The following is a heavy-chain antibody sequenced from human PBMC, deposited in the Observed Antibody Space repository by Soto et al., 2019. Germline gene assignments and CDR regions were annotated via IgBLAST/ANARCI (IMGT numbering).Heavy chain of an antibody. Sequence: EMQLLESGGDLGQPGGSLRLSCAVSGFTFNDYAMSWVRQASGKGLEWVSTISGSLGSAYYAASVEGRFTISGDNSNNTLYLQMNSLRVEDTATYYCAKDSRLPGFGLLIHAFDIWGHGTMVTVSS. CDR2: ISGSLGSA. J-gene: IGHJ3*02. CDR3: AKDSRLPGFGLLIHAFDI. D-gene: IGHD3-3*01. V-gene: IGHV3-23*01. CDR1: GFTFNDYA.